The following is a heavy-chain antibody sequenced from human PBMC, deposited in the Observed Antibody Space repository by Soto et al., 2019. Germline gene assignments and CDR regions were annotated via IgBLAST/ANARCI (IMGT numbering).Heavy chain of an antibody. CDR3: ARERAISASGSRQVEY. V-gene: IGHV4-30-4*01. CDR1: GGSISSDDDY. Sequence: SETLSLTCTVSGGSISSDDDYWSWIRQPPGKGLEWIGYIYHSGGTYYRSSLTSRVNILLDTSKNQFSLELSSVTAADTAVYYCARERAISASGSRQVEYWGHGPLVTVS. J-gene: IGHJ4*01. CDR2: IYHSGGT. D-gene: IGHD3-10*01.